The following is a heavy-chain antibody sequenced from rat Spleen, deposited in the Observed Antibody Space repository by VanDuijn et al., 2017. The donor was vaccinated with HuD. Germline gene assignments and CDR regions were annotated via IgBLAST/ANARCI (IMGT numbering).Heavy chain of an antibody. J-gene: IGHJ3*01. CDR1: GFTFNDYN. CDR2: ITYDGSGT. D-gene: IGHD1-11*01. CDR3: ARPNYGYPFAY. V-gene: IGHV5-7*01. Sequence: EVQLVESGGGLVQPGRSLKLSCAASGFTFNDYNMAWVRQAPEKGLEWVATITYDGSGTYYRDSVKGRFTISRDNAKSTLFLQMDSLRSEDTATYYCARPNYGYPFAYWGQGTLVTVSS.